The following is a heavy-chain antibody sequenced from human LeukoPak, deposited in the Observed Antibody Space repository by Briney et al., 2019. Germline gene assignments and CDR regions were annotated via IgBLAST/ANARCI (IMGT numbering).Heavy chain of an antibody. CDR2: IWYDGSNK. V-gene: IGHV3-33*08. J-gene: IGHJ4*02. Sequence: GRSLRLSCAASGFTFSSYAMHWVRQAPGKGLEWVSLIWYDGSNKYYADSVKGRFTISRDNSKNTLYLQMNSLRAEDTAVYYCARDWGKGDYWGQGTLVTVSS. CDR1: GFTFSSYA. D-gene: IGHD3-16*01. CDR3: ARDWGKGDY.